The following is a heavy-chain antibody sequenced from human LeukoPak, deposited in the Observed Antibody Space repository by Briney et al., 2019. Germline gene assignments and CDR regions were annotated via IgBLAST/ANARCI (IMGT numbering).Heavy chain of an antibody. CDR1: VYTFTSYG. V-gene: IGHV1-18*01. J-gene: IGHJ3*02. D-gene: IGHD3-10*01. CDR2: ISAYNGNT. Sequence: GASVKVSCKASVYTFTSYGISWLRQAPGQGLEWMGWISAYNGNTNYAQKLQGRVTMTTDTSTSTANLELRSLRSEDTAVYYSARDRLLWFGEPDAFDIWGQGTMVTVSS. CDR3: ARDRLLWFGEPDAFDI.